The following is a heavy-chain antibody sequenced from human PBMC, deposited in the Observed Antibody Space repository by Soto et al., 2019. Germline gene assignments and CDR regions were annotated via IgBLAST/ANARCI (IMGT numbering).Heavy chain of an antibody. J-gene: IGHJ4*02. CDR3: ARVYGDCFDY. Sequence: PSEPLSLTCTVSGGSISSYYWSWIRQPPGKGLEWIGYIYYSGSTNYNPSLKSRVTISVDTSKNQFSLKLSSVTAADTAVYYCARVYGDCFDYWGQGTLVTVS. CDR2: IYYSGST. D-gene: IGHD4-17*01. CDR1: GGSISSYY. V-gene: IGHV4-59*01.